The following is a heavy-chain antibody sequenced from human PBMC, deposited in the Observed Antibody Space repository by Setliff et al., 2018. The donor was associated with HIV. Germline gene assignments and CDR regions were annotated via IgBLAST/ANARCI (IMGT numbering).Heavy chain of an antibody. J-gene: IGHJ4*02. D-gene: IGHD4-17*01. V-gene: IGHV1-69*13. CDR2: IIPMFVTA. Sequence: SVKVSCKASGGTFSSYPISWVRQAPGQGLEWMGGIIPMFVTANYAQKFQDRVTITADESTSTAYMELSSLRSDDTAVYYCARGQYGDELFDYWGQGTLVTVSS. CDR1: GGTFSSYP. CDR3: ARGQYGDELFDY.